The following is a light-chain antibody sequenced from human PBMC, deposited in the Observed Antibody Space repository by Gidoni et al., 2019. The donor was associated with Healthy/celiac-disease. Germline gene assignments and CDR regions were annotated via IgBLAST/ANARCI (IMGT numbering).Light chain of an antibody. CDR2: AAS. J-gene: IGKJ1*01. CDR1: QSISSY. CDR3: QQSYSNPPWT. V-gene: IGKV1-39*01. Sequence: DIQITQSPSSLSASVGDRVTITCRASQSISSYLTWYQQKPGKAPKLLIYAASSLQSGVPSRFSGSGSGTDFTLTISSLQPEDFATYYCQQSYSNPPWTFGQGTKVEIK.